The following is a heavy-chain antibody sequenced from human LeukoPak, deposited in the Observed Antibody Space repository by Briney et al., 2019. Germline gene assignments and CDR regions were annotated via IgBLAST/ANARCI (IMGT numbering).Heavy chain of an antibody. D-gene: IGHD5-24*01. CDR3: AKGRRRDGYNSPYYFDY. J-gene: IGHJ4*02. CDR1: GFTFSSYS. CDR2: ISGSGGST. V-gene: IGHV3-23*01. Sequence: GGSLRLSCAASGFTFSSYSMNWVRQAPGKGLEWVSAISGSGGSTYYADSVKGRFTISRDNSKNTLYLQMNSLRAEDTAVYYCAKGRRRDGYNSPYYFDYWGQGTLVTVSS.